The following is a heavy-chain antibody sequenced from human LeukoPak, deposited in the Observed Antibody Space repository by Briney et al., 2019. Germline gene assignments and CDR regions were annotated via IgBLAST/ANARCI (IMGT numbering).Heavy chain of an antibody. CDR2: ISGSGGSA. V-gene: IGHV3-23*01. CDR3: AALIVGARNAFDI. Sequence: GGSLRLSCAASGFTFSSYAMSWVRQAPGKGLEWVSAISGSGGSAYYADSVKGRFTISGDNSKNTLYLQMNSLRAEDTAVYYCAALIVGARNAFDIWGQGTMVTVSS. CDR1: GFTFSSYA. D-gene: IGHD1-26*01. J-gene: IGHJ3*02.